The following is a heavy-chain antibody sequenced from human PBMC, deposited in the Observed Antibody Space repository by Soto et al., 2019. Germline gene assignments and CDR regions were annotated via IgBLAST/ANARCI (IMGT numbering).Heavy chain of an antibody. CDR2: ISYDGSNK. CDR3: ATLLNYTWLGPSGQGMDV. J-gene: IGHJ6*02. V-gene: IGHV3-30-3*01. Sequence: GGSLRLSCAVSGFTFSSYAMHWVRQAPGKGLEWVAVISYDGSNKYYADSVKGRFTISRDNSKNTLYLQMNSLRAEDTAVYYCATLLNYTWLGPSGQGMDVWGQGTTVTVSS. D-gene: IGHD3-9*01. CDR1: GFTFSSYA.